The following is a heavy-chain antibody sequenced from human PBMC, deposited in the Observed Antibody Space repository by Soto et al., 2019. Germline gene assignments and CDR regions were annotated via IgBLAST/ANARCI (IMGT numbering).Heavy chain of an antibody. CDR1: GYTFTSYG. D-gene: IGHD2-21*01. CDR3: AMVVSIPYYYYAMDV. V-gene: IGHV1-18*01. CDR2: ISAHNGNT. J-gene: IGHJ6*02. Sequence: QVQLVQSGAEVKKPGASVKVSCKASGYTFTSYGISWVRQAPGEGLQWMGWISAHNGNTNYAQKLQGRVTMTTDTPTNTAYMELQSLRSDDTAVYYCAMVVSIPYYYYAMDVWGQGTTLTVSS.